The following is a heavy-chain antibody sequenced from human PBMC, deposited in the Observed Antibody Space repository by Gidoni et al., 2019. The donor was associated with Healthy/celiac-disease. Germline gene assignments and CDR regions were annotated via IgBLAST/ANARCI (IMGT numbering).Heavy chain of an antibody. Sequence: EVQLVESGGGLVQPGGSLRLSCAASGFTFSSYSMNWVRQAPGKGLEWVSYISSSSSTIYYADSVKGRFTISRDNAKNSLYLQMNSLRAEDTAVYYCARDMGQWLRSGEPDYWGQGTQVTVSS. V-gene: IGHV3-48*01. CDR1: GFTFSSYS. CDR3: ARDMGQWLRSGEPDY. J-gene: IGHJ4*02. CDR2: ISSSSSTI. D-gene: IGHD5-12*01.